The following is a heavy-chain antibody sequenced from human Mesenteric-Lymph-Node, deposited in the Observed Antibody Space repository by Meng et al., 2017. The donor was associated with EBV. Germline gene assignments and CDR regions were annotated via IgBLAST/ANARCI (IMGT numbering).Heavy chain of an antibody. CDR3: VRAFYGGNSDF. J-gene: IGHJ4*02. CDR2: MNPNSGNT. Sequence: QVQLVHAGAVVKKPGASVKVSCKASGYTFINYDSNWVRQAPGRGLEWMGWMNPNSGNTAYAQKFQGRVSMTRSTSITTAYMELTGLRSDDTAVYYCVRAFYGGNSDFWGQGTLVTVSS. D-gene: IGHD4-23*01. CDR1: GYTFINYD. V-gene: IGHV1-8*01.